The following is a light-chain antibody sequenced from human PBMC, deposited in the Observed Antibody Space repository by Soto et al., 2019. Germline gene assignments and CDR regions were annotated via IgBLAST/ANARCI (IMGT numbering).Light chain of an antibody. J-gene: IGKJ1*01. Sequence: DIQMTQSPSSLSAYVGNRVTITCRSSQSIVDYLNWYHQKPGKAPKLLIYAASNLQSGVPSRFGGSGSGTDFTLTISSLQLEDFATYYCQQSYNAPRTFGQGTKVEIK. CDR1: QSIVDY. CDR2: AAS. V-gene: IGKV1-39*01. CDR3: QQSYNAPRT.